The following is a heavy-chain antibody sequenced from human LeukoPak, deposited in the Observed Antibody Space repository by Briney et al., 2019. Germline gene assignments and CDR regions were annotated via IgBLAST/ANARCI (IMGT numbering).Heavy chain of an antibody. V-gene: IGHV4-34*01. CDR3: ARYCSSTSCYWFDP. CDR1: GGSFSGYY. CDR2: INLSGST. D-gene: IGHD2-2*01. J-gene: IGHJ5*02. Sequence: SETLSLTCAVYGGSFSGYYWSWIRQPPGKGLEWIGEINLSGSTKYNPSLKSRVTISGETSKNQCSLRLSSVTAADTAVYYCARYCSSTSCYWFDPWGQGTLVTVSS.